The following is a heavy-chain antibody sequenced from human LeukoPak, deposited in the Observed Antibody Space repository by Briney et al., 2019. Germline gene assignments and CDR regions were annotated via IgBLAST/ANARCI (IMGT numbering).Heavy chain of an antibody. V-gene: IGHV3-33*01. CDR1: GFTFRNHG. Sequence: GGSLRLSCAASGFTFRNHGMYWVRQAPGKGLEWVAIIWYDGSNQYYGDSVKGRFTISRDNSKDMLYLQMNSLRAEDTALYYCVRDRSARYFDFWGRGTLVTVSS. CDR2: IWYDGSNQ. D-gene: IGHD3-3*01. J-gene: IGHJ2*01. CDR3: VRDRSARYFDF.